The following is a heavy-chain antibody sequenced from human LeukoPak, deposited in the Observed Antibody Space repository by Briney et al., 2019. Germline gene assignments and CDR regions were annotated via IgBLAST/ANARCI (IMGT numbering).Heavy chain of an antibody. Sequence: GGSLRLSCAASGFTVSSNYMSWVRQAPGKGLEWVSSISSSSSYIYYADSVKGRFTISRDNAKNSLYLQMNSLGAEDTAVYYCARDVVVVPAATPPDYWGQGTLVTVSS. J-gene: IGHJ4*02. CDR2: ISSSSSYI. D-gene: IGHD2-2*01. CDR3: ARDVVVVPAATPPDY. V-gene: IGHV3-21*01. CDR1: GFTVSSNY.